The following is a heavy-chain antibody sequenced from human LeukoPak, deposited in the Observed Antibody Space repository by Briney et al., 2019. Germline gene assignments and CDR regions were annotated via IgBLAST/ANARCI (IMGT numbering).Heavy chain of an antibody. J-gene: IGHJ4*02. CDR3: ARDTELDY. CDR2: IYSGGST. V-gene: IGHV3-53*01. CDR1: GFTFSSYA. Sequence: GGSLRLSCAASGFTFSSYAMSWVRQAPRKGLEWVSVIYSGGSTYYADSVKGRFTISRDISKNTLYLQMNSLRAEDTAVYYCARDTELDYWGQGILVTVSS.